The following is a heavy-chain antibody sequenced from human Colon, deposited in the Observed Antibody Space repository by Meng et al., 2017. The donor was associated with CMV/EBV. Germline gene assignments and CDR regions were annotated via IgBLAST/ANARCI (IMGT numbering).Heavy chain of an antibody. CDR3: ARYSGSYYYYSGLDA. J-gene: IGHJ6*02. CDR2: ISSGSRSM. CDR1: GLTFTDFY. Sequence: GESLKISCAASGLTFTDFYMTWLRQAPGKGLEWISTISSGSRSMDYADSVQGRFTIYRDNARNIVYLQMNSLRVEDTAVYYCARYSGSYYYYSGLDAWGQGTTVTVSS. D-gene: IGHD1-26*01. V-gene: IGHV3-11*04.